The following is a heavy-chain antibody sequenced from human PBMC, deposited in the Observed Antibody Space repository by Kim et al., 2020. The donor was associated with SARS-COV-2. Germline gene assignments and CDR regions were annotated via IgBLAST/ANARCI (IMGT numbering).Heavy chain of an antibody. CDR2: IIPNVGIV. CDR1: GDTFNNYG. Sequence: SVKVSCKASGDTFNNYGISWVRQAPGQGLEWMGRIIPNVGIVNYVQKFQDSVTMTADKSTSTVYMDLRSLRSDDTAVYYCARVRLNDYGDLELDYWGQG. J-gene: IGHJ4*02. V-gene: IGHV1-69*04. D-gene: IGHD4-17*01. CDR3: ARVRLNDYGDLELDY.